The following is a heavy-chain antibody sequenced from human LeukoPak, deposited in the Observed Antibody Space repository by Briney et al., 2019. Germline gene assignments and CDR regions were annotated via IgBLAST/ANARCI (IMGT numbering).Heavy chain of an antibody. CDR2: FSSSDNYK. Sequence: GGSLRLSCAASGFILSYYSMNWVRQAPGKGLEWVSSFSSSDNYKYYVDSVKGRFTMSRDNAENSLSLEMNTLRAEDTAVYYCARARDYYDSSGYLWYWGQGTLVTVSS. CDR1: GFILSYYS. D-gene: IGHD3-22*01. V-gene: IGHV3-21*01. CDR3: ARARDYYDSSGYLWY. J-gene: IGHJ4*02.